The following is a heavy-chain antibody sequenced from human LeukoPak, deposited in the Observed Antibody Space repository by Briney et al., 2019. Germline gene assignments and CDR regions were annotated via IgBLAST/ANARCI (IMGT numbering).Heavy chain of an antibody. V-gene: IGHV1-8*01. Sequence: ASVKVSCKASGYTFTSYDINWVRQATGQGLEWMGWMNPNSGNTNYAQKFQGRVTMTRDTSISTAYMELSRLRSDDTAVYYCARDHSMDLNYGGNSRAYYGMDVWGQGTTVTVSS. J-gene: IGHJ6*02. CDR2: MNPNSGNT. CDR3: ARDHSMDLNYGGNSRAYYGMDV. D-gene: IGHD4-23*01. CDR1: GYTFTSYD.